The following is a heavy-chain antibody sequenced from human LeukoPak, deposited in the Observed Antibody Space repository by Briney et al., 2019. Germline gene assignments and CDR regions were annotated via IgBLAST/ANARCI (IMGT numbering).Heavy chain of an antibody. V-gene: IGHV4-39*01. D-gene: IGHD2-2*01. J-gene: IGHJ4*02. Sequence: SETLSLTCTVSGGSISSSSYYWGWIRQPPGKGLEWIGSIYYSGSTYYNPSLKSRVTISVDTSKNQCSLKLSSVTAADTAVYYCARLGLEVVPAAIDYWGQGTLVTVSS. CDR3: ARLGLEVVPAAIDY. CDR2: IYYSGST. CDR1: GGSISSSSYY.